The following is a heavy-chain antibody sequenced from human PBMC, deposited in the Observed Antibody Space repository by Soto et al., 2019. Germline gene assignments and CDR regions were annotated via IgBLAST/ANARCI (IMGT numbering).Heavy chain of an antibody. CDR1: GFTFSSYS. Sequence: GGSMRLSCEASGFTFSSYSMNWVRQAPGKGLEWVSSISSSSSYIYYADSVKGRFTISRDNAKNSLYLQMNSLRAEDTAVDSCARALTVTTVYWGQGTLVTISS. D-gene: IGHD4-17*01. V-gene: IGHV3-21*01. J-gene: IGHJ4*02. CDR2: ISSSSSYI. CDR3: ARALTVTTVY.